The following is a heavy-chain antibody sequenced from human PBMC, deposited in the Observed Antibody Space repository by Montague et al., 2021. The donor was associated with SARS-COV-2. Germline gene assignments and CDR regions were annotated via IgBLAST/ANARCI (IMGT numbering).Heavy chain of an antibody. V-gene: IGHV4-4*07. CDR3: VRDGGNWYYFDY. Sequence: SETLSLTCSISGVSITSYYWSWVRQPAGTGLEWIGHIYASGSTNYSPSLKGRVRLSIDNPKNQFSLKLESLTAADTAVYYCVRDGGNWYYFDYWGQGALVTVSS. CDR1: GVSITSYY. J-gene: IGHJ4*02. CDR2: IYASGST. D-gene: IGHD3-16*01.